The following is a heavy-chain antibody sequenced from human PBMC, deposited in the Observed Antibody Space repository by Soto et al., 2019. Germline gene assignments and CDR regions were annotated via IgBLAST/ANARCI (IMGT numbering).Heavy chain of an antibody. CDR1: GFIFNNYA. CDR3: VKARSGWYLYYFDY. CDR2: ISGSGGNT. D-gene: IGHD6-19*01. Sequence: DVKLLESGGGLVQPGGSLRLSCAASGFIFNNYAMNWVLQAPGKGLGWVSGISGSGGNTYYADSVKGRFAISRDKSNNTLYLQLSSLKAEDTAVYYCVKARSGWYLYYFDYWGQGTRVTVSS. J-gene: IGHJ4*02. V-gene: IGHV3-23*01.